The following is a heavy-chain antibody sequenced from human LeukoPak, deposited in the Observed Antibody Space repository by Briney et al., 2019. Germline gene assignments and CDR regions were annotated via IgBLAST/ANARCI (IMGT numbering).Heavy chain of an antibody. J-gene: IGHJ5*02. Sequence: ASVKVSCKPSVYTFTSYDVNWVGQATGQGLEWMGWMNPNSGNIGYAQKFQGRVTMTRNTSISTAYMELSSLLSEDTAVYYCARGPRCSSLNMSVPYFVDPWGQGTLVTVSS. D-gene: IGHD2-2*01. CDR1: VYTFTSYD. CDR3: ARGPRCSSLNMSVPYFVDP. CDR2: MNPNSGNI. V-gene: IGHV1-8*01.